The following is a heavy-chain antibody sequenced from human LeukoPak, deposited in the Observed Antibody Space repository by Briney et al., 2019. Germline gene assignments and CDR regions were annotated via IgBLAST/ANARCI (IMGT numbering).Heavy chain of an antibody. D-gene: IGHD6-13*01. J-gene: IGHJ5*02. V-gene: IGHV3-48*02. CDR2: ISGSSSTV. CDR3: ARDPSVAATGWGRWFDH. CDR1: GFTFSSYA. Sequence: PGGSLRLSCAASGFTFSSYAMSWVRQAPGKGLEWLSYISGSSSTVYYGDPVKGRFTISRDNAKNSLYLQMNSLRDEDTAVYYCARDPSVAATGWGRWFDHWGLGTLVTVSS.